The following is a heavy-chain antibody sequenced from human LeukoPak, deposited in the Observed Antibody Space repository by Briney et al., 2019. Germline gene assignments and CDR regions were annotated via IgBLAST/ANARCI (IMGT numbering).Heavy chain of an antibody. D-gene: IGHD5-18*01. CDR1: GGTFSSYA. J-gene: IGHJ4*02. CDR3: ARDLDTAMALGY. Sequence: GASVKVSCKASGGTFSSYAISWVRQAPGQGLEWMGRIIPILGIANYAQKFQGRVTITADQSTSTAYMELSSLRSEDTAVYYCARDLDTAMALGYWGQGTLVTVSS. V-gene: IGHV1-69*04. CDR2: IIPILGIA.